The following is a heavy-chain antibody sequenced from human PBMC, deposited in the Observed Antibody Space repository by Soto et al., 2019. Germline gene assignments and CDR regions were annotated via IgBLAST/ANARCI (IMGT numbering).Heavy chain of an antibody. CDR2: IYYSGST. D-gene: IGHD1-7*01. V-gene: IGHV4-31*03. Sequence: SETLSLTCTVSGASISSGGYYCNWIRQHPGQGLEWIGHIYYSGSTYYKPSLKSRITISVDRSKNQFSLKLSSVTAADTAVYYCARGTDLYYFDYWGQGTLVTVSS. J-gene: IGHJ4*02. CDR3: ARGTDLYYFDY. CDR1: GASISSGGYY.